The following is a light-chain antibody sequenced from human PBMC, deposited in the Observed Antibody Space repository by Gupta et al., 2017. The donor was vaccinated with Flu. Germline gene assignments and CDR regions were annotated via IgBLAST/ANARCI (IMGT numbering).Light chain of an antibody. J-gene: IGLJ2*01. Sequence: QSVLTQPPSVSGAPGQSVTTSCTGSSSNIGAGYDVHWYQQLPGTAPKLLIYGNNNRPSGVPDRFSGSKSGTSASLAITGLQAEDEADYCCQSYDSSLSALFGGGTKLTVL. CDR1: SSNIGAGYD. V-gene: IGLV1-40*01. CDR2: GNN. CDR3: QSYDSSLSAL.